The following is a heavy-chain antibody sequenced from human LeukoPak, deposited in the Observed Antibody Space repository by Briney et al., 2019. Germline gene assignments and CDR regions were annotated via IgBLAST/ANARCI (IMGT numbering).Heavy chain of an antibody. CDR2: IYSGGST. CDR3: ASGGGGYYYPFDY. Sequence: GGSLRLSCAASGFTFSNYNMNWVRQAPGKGLEWVSVIYSGGSTYYADSVKGRFTISRDNSKNTLYLQMNSLRAEDTAVYYCASGGGGYYYPFDYWGQGTLVTVSS. D-gene: IGHD3-22*01. J-gene: IGHJ4*02. CDR1: GFTFSNYN. V-gene: IGHV3-53*01.